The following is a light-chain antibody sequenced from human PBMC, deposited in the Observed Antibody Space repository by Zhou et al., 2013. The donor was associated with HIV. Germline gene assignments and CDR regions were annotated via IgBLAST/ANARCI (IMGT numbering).Light chain of an antibody. CDR3: QHYNSYSPVT. Sequence: DIQMTQSPSTLSASVGDTVTITCRASQNINNGLAWYQQKPGKGPKLLIYRASTLEEGVPSRFSGGASGAAFTLTISSLQPDDFATYYCQHYNSYSPVTFGQGTRL. CDR1: QNINNG. CDR2: RAS. V-gene: IGKV1-5*03. J-gene: IGKJ5*01.